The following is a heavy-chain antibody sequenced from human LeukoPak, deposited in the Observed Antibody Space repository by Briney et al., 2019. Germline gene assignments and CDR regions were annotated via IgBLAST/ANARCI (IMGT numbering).Heavy chain of an antibody. Sequence: PGGSLRLSCTASGLTFNIYWMHWVRQAPGKGLEWASAISGSGGSTYYADSVKGRFTISRDNSKNTLYLQMNSLRAEDTAVYYCAKESAAMASYYFDYWGQGTLVTVSS. CDR1: GLTFNIYW. V-gene: IGHV3-23*01. CDR2: ISGSGGST. J-gene: IGHJ4*02. D-gene: IGHD5-18*01. CDR3: AKESAAMASYYFDY.